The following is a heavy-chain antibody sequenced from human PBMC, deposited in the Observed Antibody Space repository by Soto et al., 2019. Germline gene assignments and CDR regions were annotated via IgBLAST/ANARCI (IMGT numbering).Heavy chain of an antibody. D-gene: IGHD3-3*01. CDR3: ARDLWSGYSKTWFDP. J-gene: IGHJ5*02. CDR2: ISSSSSTI. Sequence: GGSLRLSCAASGFTFSSYSMNWVRQAPGKGLEWVSYISSSSSTIYYADSVKGRFTISRDNAKNSLYLQMNSLRDEDTAVYYCARDLWSGYSKTWFDPWGQGTLVTVSS. CDR1: GFTFSSYS. V-gene: IGHV3-48*02.